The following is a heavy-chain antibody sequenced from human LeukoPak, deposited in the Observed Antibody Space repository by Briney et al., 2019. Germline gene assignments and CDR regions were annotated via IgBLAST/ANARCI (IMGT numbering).Heavy chain of an antibody. CDR2: MYKNVIT. V-gene: IGHV4-39*01. CDR3: VRRLASGDYHPLG. J-gene: IGHJ4*02. D-gene: IGHD1-26*01. CDR1: GGSISSTTCY. Sequence: PSETLSLTCTVSGGSISSTTCYWGWVRQPPGKGLEWIGSMYKNVITYYDPSLESRVTISVDMSKNQFSLKLNSVTAADTAVYYCVRRLASGDYHPLGWGQGTLVTVSS.